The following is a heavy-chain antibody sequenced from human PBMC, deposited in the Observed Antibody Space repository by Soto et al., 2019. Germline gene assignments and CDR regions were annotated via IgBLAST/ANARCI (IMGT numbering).Heavy chain of an antibody. CDR1: GYSFTSYW. J-gene: IGHJ3*02. V-gene: IGHV5-51*01. Sequence: GESLKISCKGSGYSFTSYWIGRVRQMPGKGLEWMGIFYPRDSDTRYSPSFQGQVTISADKSISTAYLQWSSLKASDTAMYYCATVPYDSSGYYDAFDIWGQGTMVTVSS. CDR3: ATVPYDSSGYYDAFDI. D-gene: IGHD3-22*01. CDR2: FYPRDSDT.